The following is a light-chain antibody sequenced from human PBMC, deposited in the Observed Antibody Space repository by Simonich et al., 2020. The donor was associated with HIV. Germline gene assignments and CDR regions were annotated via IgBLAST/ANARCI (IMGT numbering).Light chain of an antibody. J-gene: IGLJ2*01. CDR1: SSDVGGYKY. V-gene: IGLV2-14*01. CDR3: SSYTGSTTLV. CDR2: DVT. Sequence: QSALTQPASVSGSPGQSITISCTGTSSDVGGYKYVSWYQQHPGKAPKLMIYDVTKRPSGGSRRFSGSKSGNTASLTISGLQADDEADYYCSSYTGSTTLVFGGGTRLTVL.